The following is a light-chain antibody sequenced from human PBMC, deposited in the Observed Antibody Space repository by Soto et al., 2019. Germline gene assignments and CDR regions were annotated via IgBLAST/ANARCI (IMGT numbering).Light chain of an antibody. V-gene: IGKV3-15*01. J-gene: IGKJ1*01. CDR2: GAS. CDR3: QQYDNLPPWT. Sequence: EIVMTQSPATLSVSPGESATLSCKASQTIGTYLAWYQQKPGQAPRLLIYGASTRATGVPARFSGGVSGTEYTLTISSPQSEDFAIYHCQQYDNLPPWTFGQGTKVEIK. CDR1: QTIGTY.